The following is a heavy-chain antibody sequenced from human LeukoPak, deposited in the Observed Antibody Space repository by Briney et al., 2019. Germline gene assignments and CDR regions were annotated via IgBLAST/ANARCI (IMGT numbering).Heavy chain of an antibody. CDR1: GYSISSGYY. Sequence: SETLSLTCTVSGYSISSGYYWGWIRQPPGKGLEWIGSIYHSGSTYYNPSLKSRVTISVDTSKNQFSLKLSSVTAADTAVYYCARLTMTSPNHWFDPWGQGTLVTVSS. J-gene: IGHJ5*02. V-gene: IGHV4-38-2*02. D-gene: IGHD3-22*01. CDR2: IYHSGST. CDR3: ARLTMTSPNHWFDP.